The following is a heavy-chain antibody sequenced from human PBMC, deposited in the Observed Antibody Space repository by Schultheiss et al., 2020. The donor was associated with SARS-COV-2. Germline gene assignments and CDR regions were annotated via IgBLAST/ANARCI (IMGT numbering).Heavy chain of an antibody. D-gene: IGHD3-22*01. Sequence: SETLSLTCTVSGDSISPHYWGWIRQPPGKGLEWIGSIYHSGSTYYNPSLKSRVTISVDTSKNQFSLKLSSVTAADTAVYYCARADYYDRGFDPWGQGTLVTVSS. V-gene: IGHV4-38-2*02. J-gene: IGHJ5*02. CDR3: ARADYYDRGFDP. CDR1: GDSISPHY. CDR2: IYHSGST.